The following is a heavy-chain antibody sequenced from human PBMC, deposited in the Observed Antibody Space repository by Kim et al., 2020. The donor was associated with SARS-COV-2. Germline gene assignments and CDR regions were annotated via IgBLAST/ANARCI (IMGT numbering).Heavy chain of an antibody. CDR3: AREPIVVVPVFDI. V-gene: IGHV3-48*03. J-gene: IGHJ3*02. D-gene: IGHD2-2*01. CDR1: GFTFSSYE. CDR2: ISSSGSTI. Sequence: GGSLRLSCAASGFTFSSYEMNWVRQAPGKGLEWVSYISSSGSTIYYADSVKGRFTISRDNAKNSLYLQMNSLRAEDTAVYYCAREPIVVVPVFDIWGQGTMVTVSS.